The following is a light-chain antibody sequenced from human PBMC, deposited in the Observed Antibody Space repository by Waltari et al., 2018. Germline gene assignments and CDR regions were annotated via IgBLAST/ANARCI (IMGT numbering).Light chain of an antibody. CDR2: GVN. CDR3: SSYAGSVV. Sequence: QSALTQPASVSGSRGQSITIPCTGSSIDIGSYNLVSWYQHHPGKAPKLLIYGVNNRPSGVSNRFSGSKSGNTASLTISGLQAEDEADYYCSSYAGSVVFGGGTKLTVL. J-gene: IGLJ3*02. V-gene: IGLV2-23*02. CDR1: SIDIGSYNL.